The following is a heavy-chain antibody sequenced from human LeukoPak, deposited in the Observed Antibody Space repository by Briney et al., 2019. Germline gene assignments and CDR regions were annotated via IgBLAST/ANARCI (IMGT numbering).Heavy chain of an antibody. J-gene: IGHJ4*02. CDR2: LYYSGST. CDR1: GGSISSSGYY. Sequence: SETLSLTCTVSGGSISSSGYYWGWIRQPPGKGLEWIGSLYYSGSTYYNPSLKSRVTISVDTSKNQFSLQPSSVTAADTAFYYCATDILTGYHAFDCWGQGTLVTVSS. CDR3: ATDILTGYHAFDC. V-gene: IGHV4-39*01. D-gene: IGHD3-9*01.